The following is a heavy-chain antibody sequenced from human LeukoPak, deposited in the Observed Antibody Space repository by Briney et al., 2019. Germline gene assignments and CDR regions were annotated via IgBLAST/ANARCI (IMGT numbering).Heavy chain of an antibody. J-gene: IGHJ4*02. Sequence: GGSLRLSCAASGFTFSSYWMHWVRQAPGKGLVWVSRINSDGSSTSYADSVKGRFTISRDNAKNTLYLQMNSLGAEDTAVYYCARDHQVAGILFDNWGQGTLVTVSS. V-gene: IGHV3-74*01. CDR1: GFTFSSYW. D-gene: IGHD6-19*01. CDR2: INSDGSST. CDR3: ARDHQVAGILFDN.